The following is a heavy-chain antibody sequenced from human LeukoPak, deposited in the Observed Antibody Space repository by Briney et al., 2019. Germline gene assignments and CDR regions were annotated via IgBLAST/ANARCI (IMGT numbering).Heavy chain of an antibody. Sequence: GASVKVSCKASGHTFTGYYMHWVRQAPGQGLEWMGWINPNSGGTNYAQKFQGRVTMTRDTSISTAYMELSRLRSDDTAVYYCARDVVLKGSYEKMNAFDIWGQGTMVTVSS. CDR2: INPNSGGT. CDR3: ARDVVLKGSYEKMNAFDI. CDR1: GHTFTGYY. V-gene: IGHV1-2*02. D-gene: IGHD5-18*01. J-gene: IGHJ3*02.